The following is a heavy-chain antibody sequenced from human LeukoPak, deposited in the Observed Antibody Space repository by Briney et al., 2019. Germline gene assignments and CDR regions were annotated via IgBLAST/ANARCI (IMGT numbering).Heavy chain of an antibody. CDR3: ARDVDGDYGFGY. CDR2: IHPSGST. CDR1: GGSINNYY. D-gene: IGHD4-17*01. V-gene: IGHV4-4*07. J-gene: IGHJ4*02. Sequence: SETLSLTCTVSGGSINNYYWSWIRQPAGKGLDWIGRIHPSGSTNYSPSLKSRVTMSVDTSKSQCSLKLRSVTAADTAVYYCARDVDGDYGFGYWGQGTLVTVSS.